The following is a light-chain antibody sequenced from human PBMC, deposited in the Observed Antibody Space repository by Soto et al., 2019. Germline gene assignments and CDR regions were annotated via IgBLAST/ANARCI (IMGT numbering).Light chain of an antibody. CDR1: SSDIGSYDL. CDR2: EGS. J-gene: IGLJ3*02. CDR3: CSYAGRSSL. Sequence: QSVLTQPASVSGSPGQSITISCTGTSSDIGSYDLVSWYQQHPGKAPKLMIYEGSKRPSGVSNRFSGSKSGNTASLTISGLQAEDEADYYCCSYAGRSSLFGGGTKLTVL. V-gene: IGLV2-23*01.